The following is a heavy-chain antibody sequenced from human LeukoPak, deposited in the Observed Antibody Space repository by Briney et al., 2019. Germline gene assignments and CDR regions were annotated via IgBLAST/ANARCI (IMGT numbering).Heavy chain of an antibody. V-gene: IGHV5-51*01. CDR1: GYSFTSYW. CDR2: IYPGDSDT. D-gene: IGHD2-2*01. J-gene: IGHJ4*02. CDR3: ARQGRSTSPGYNREFDY. Sequence: GEFLKISCKGSGYSFTSYWIGWVRQMPGKGLEWMGIIYPGDSDTRYSPSFQGQVTISADMSISTAYLQWSSLKAPDTAMYYCARQGRSTSPGYNREFDYWGQGTLVTVSS.